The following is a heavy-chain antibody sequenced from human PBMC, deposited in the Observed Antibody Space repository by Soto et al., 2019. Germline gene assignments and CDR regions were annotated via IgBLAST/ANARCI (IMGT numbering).Heavy chain of an antibody. D-gene: IGHD3-10*01. CDR3: ARYDGSVIQGWFDP. Sequence: QVQLQESGPGLVKPSQTLSLTCTVSGGSISSGAYHWSWIRQHPGKGLEWLGYIHHSGSTYYNPSLKSRVTVSLDTSKNQFSLTVSSVPAADTAVYYCARYDGSVIQGWFDPWGQGTLVTVSS. CDR1: GGSISSGAYH. CDR2: IHHSGST. V-gene: IGHV4-31*03. J-gene: IGHJ5*02.